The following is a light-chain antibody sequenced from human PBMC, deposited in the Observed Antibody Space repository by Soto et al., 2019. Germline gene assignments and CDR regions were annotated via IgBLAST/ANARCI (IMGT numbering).Light chain of an antibody. J-gene: IGLJ1*01. CDR2: EVN. CDR1: SSNVGSYKL. V-gene: IGLV2-23*02. Sequence: QSALTQPASVSGSPGQSITISCTGTSSNVGSYKLVSWYQQHPGKAPKLMIFEVNTRPSGVSNRFSGSKSGNTASLTISGLKVEDEADYYCCSSGGSPTYVFGTGTKLTVL. CDR3: CSSGGSPTYV.